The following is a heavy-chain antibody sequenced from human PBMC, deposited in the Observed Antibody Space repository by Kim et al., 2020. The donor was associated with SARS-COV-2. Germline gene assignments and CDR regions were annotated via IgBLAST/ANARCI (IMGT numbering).Heavy chain of an antibody. J-gene: IGHJ4*02. D-gene: IGHD2-15*01. CDR2: ISYDGSNK. V-gene: IGHV3-30*04. Sequence: GGSLRLSCAASGFTFSSYAMHWVRQAPGKGLEWVAVISYDGSNKYYADSVKGRFTISRDNSRNTLYLQMNSLRAEDTAVYYCACLLSSGGSCGDYWGQGTLVTVSS. CDR3: ACLLSSGGSCGDY. CDR1: GFTFSSYA.